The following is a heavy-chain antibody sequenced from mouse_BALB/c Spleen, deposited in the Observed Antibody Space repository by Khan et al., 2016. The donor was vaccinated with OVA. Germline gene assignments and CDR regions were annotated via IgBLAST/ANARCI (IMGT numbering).Heavy chain of an antibody. J-gene: IGHJ3*01. Sequence: IQLVQSGPELVKPGASVKMSCKAAGYTFTSYVMHWVKQKPGLGLEWIGYIYPFNDDTKYNEKFIGKATLTSDKSSSTAYMELSSLTSEDSAVFFCLPVCTYYVVVGYWGQGTLVTVSA. CDR1: GYTFTSYV. CDR2: IYPFNDDT. D-gene: IGHD1-1*01. V-gene: IGHV1S136*01. CDR3: LPVCTYYVVVGY.